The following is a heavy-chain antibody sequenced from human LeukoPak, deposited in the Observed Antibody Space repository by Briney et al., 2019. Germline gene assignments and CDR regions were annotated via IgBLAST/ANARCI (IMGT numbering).Heavy chain of an antibody. D-gene: IGHD6-6*01. Sequence: GGSLRLSCAVSGFTFSSLWMTWVRQAPGKGLEWVAVISYDGSNKYYADSVKGRFTISRDNSKNTLYLQMNSLRAEDTAVYYCAREDSAERKQLVLPWFDPWGQGTLVTVSS. J-gene: IGHJ5*02. CDR2: ISYDGSNK. CDR1: GFTFSSLW. CDR3: AREDSAERKQLVLPWFDP. V-gene: IGHV3-30*01.